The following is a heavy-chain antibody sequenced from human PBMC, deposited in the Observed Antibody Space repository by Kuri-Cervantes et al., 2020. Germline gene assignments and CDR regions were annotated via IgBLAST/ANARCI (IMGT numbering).Heavy chain of an antibody. J-gene: IGHJ4*02. Sequence: SETLSLTCTVSGGSISSSSYYWGWIRQPPGKGLEWIGSIYYSGSTNYNPSLKSRVTISVDTSKNQFSLKLSSVTAADTAVYYCARTSHGDPFDHWGQGTLVTVSS. D-gene: IGHD4-17*01. V-gene: IGHV4-39*07. CDR3: ARTSHGDPFDH. CDR2: IYYSGST. CDR1: GGSISSSSYY.